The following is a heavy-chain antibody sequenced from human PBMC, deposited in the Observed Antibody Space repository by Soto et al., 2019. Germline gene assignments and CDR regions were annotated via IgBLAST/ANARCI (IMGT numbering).Heavy chain of an antibody. CDR3: ARGGGYSGYDLEEGVGEDYYYYGMDV. J-gene: IGHJ6*02. Sequence: QVQLVQSGAEVKKPGASVKVSCKASGYTFTSYYMHWVRQAPGQGLEWMGIINPSGGSTSYAQKFQGRVTMTRDTSTSTVYMELSSLRSEDTAVYYCARGGGYSGYDLEEGVGEDYYYYGMDVWGQGTTVTVSS. V-gene: IGHV1-46*01. CDR1: GYTFTSYY. CDR2: INPSGGST. D-gene: IGHD5-12*01.